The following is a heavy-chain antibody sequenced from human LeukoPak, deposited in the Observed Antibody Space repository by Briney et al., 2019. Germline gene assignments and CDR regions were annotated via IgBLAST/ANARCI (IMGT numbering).Heavy chain of an antibody. V-gene: IGHV3-15*01. CDR1: GFTFSSYA. CDR2: IKSKTDGGTT. Sequence: GGSLRLSCAASGFTFSSYAMSWVRQAPGKGLEWVGRIKSKTDGGTTDYAAPVKGRFTISRDDSKNTLYLQMNSLKTEDTAVYYCTTDRVYYDSSGYYRDYWGQGTLVTVSS. J-gene: IGHJ4*02. D-gene: IGHD3-22*01. CDR3: TTDRVYYDSSGYYRDY.